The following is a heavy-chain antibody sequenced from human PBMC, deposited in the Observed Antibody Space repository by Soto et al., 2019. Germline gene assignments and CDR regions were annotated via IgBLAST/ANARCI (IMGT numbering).Heavy chain of an antibody. V-gene: IGHV3-33*01. D-gene: IGHD5-12*01. CDR2: IWYDGSNK. J-gene: IGHJ6*02. CDR1: GFTFSSYG. CDR3: ARACGYSGYDSKSYYGMDV. Sequence: QVQLVESGGGVVQPGRSLRLSCAASGFTFSSYGMHWVRQAPGKGLEWVAVIWYDGSNKYYADSVKGRFTISRDNSKNTLYLQMNSLRAEDTAVYSCARACGYSGYDSKSYYGMDVWGHGNTVTVSS.